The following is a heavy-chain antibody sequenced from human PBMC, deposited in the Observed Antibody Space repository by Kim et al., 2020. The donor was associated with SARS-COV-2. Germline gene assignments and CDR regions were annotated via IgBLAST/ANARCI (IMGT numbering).Heavy chain of an antibody. Sequence: GGSLRLSCAVSGLTFSDYWMSWVRQAPGKGLEWVANIKQDGSEKNYVDSVKGRFTISRDNEKKSLYLQMNSLRADDTAVYYCARDLTVSNRGFDYWGQGTLVTVSS. J-gene: IGHJ4*02. CDR1: GLTFSDYW. CDR3: ARDLTVSNRGFDY. D-gene: IGHD4-17*01. V-gene: IGHV3-7*03. CDR2: IKQDGSEK.